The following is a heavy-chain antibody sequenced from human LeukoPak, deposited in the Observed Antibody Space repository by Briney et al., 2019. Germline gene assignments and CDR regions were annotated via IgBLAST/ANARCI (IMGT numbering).Heavy chain of an antibody. J-gene: IGHJ4*02. V-gene: IGHV3-23*01. D-gene: IGHD2-8*01. CDR1: GFTFINYA. Sequence: PGGSLRLSCAASGFTFINYAMSWVRQAPGKGLEWVSGISGSGGSTYYPDSVKGRFSISRDNSKNTMYLQMNSLRAEDTAVYYCAKVMGIGKITKPNDYWGQGTLVTVSS. CDR2: ISGSGGST. CDR3: AKVMGIGKITKPNDY.